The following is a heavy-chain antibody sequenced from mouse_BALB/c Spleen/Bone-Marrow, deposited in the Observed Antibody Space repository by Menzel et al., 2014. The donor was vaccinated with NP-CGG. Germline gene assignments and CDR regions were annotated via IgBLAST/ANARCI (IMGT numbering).Heavy chain of an antibody. J-gene: IGHJ4*01. CDR3: THGYDYYAMDY. CDR2: IYPGNSDT. V-gene: IGHV1-5*01. D-gene: IGHD2-2*01. CDR1: GYTFTSYW. Sequence: EVQRVESGTVLAGPGASVKMSCKASGYTFTSYWMHWVKQRPGQGLEWIGAIYPGNSDTSYNQKFKGKAKLTAVTSTSTAYMELSSLTNEDSAVYYCTHGYDYYAMDYWGQGTSVTVSS.